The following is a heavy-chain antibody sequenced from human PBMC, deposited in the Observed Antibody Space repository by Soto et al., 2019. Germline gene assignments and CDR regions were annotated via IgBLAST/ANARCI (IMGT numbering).Heavy chain of an antibody. J-gene: IGHJ3*02. D-gene: IGHD2-2*01. V-gene: IGHV4-34*01. CDR3: ARALYCSSTSCYAFYRAFDI. CDR2: INHSGST. CDR1: GGSFSGYY. Sequence: SETLSLTCAVYGGSFSGYYWSWIRQPPGKGLEWIGEINHSGSTNYNPSLKSRVTISVDTSKNQFSLKLSSVTAADTAVYYCARALYCSSTSCYAFYRAFDIGGQGTMVS.